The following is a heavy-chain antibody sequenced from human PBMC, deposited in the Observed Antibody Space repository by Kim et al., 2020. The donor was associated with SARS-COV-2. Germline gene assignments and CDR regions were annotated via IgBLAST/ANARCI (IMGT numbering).Heavy chain of an antibody. D-gene: IGHD4-17*01. J-gene: IGHJ4*02. Sequence: SETLSLTCAVSGGSISSSNWWSWVRQPPGKGLERIGEIYHSGSTNYNPSLKSRVTISVDKSKNQFSLKLSSVTAADTAVYYCARCLGEAPTVANFDYWGQGTLVTVSS. CDR3: ARCLGEAPTVANFDY. CDR2: IYHSGST. V-gene: IGHV4-4*02. CDR1: GGSISSSNW.